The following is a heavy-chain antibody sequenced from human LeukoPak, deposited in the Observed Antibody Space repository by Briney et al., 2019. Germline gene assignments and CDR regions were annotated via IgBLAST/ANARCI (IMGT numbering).Heavy chain of an antibody. V-gene: IGHV3-7*01. CDR1: GFIFSDYW. Sequence: GGSLRLSCAASGFIFSDYWMTWVRQAPGRGLEWVANIKYDGSEENYVDSVKGRFIISRDNANNSLFLQMNSLRVEDTAVYFCASTTYYWNWGRGTLVTVSS. D-gene: IGHD1-20*01. J-gene: IGHJ4*02. CDR3: ASTTYYWN. CDR2: IKYDGSEE.